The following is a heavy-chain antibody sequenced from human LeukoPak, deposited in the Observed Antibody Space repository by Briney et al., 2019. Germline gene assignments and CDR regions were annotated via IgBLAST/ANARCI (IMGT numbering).Heavy chain of an antibody. CDR1: GYTFTGYY. Sequence: ASVKASCLASGYTFTGYYMHWVRQAPGQGLEWMGWINPNSGGTNYAQKFQGRVTMTRDTSISTAYMELSRLRSDDTAVYYCARDQGGDNSSLPADLDVWGKGTTVTVSS. CDR3: ARDQGGDNSSLPADLDV. CDR2: INPNSGGT. D-gene: IGHD6-13*01. J-gene: IGHJ6*04. V-gene: IGHV1-2*02.